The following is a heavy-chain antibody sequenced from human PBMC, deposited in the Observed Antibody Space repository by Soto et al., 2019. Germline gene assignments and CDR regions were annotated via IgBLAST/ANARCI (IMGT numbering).Heavy chain of an antibody. V-gene: IGHV3-48*03. D-gene: IGHD1-26*01. CDR2: ISSSGSTI. CDR1: GFTFSSYE. CDR3: ARGGIVGATRDYYGLHV. Sequence: GSLILSCAASGFTFSSYEMNWVRQAPGKGLEWVSYISSSGSTIYYADSVKGRFTISRDNAKNSLYLQMNSLRAEDTAVYYCARGGIVGATRDYYGLHVWGQGITVTVSS. J-gene: IGHJ6*02.